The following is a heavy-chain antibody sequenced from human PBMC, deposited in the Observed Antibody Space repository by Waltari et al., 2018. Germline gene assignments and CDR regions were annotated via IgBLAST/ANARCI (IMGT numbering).Heavy chain of an antibody. CDR1: GKVLPDYD. CDR3: TLEGVFDNWFDP. V-gene: IGHV1-69-2*01. Sequence: EVHLTQSGAEVKKPGTSVIVSCNVTGKVLPDYDMHWVRQAPGKGPEWMGLGDLKESETKDAENLRARVTIIADTSTDIAHMELKSLRSEDTAIYYCTLEGVFDNWFDPWGQGTLVSVSS. D-gene: IGHD3-3*01. J-gene: IGHJ5*02. CDR2: GDLKESET.